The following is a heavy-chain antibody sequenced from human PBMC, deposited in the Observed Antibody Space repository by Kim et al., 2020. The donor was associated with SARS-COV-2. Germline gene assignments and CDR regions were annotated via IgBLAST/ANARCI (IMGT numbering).Heavy chain of an antibody. D-gene: IGHD3-10*01. V-gene: IGHV1-18*01. CDR3: ARAPTHLRGSIYGMDV. Sequence: ASVKVSCKASGYTFTSYGISWVRQAPGQGLEWMGWISAYNGNTNYAQKLQGRVTMTTDTSTSTAYMELRSLRSDDTAVYYCARAPTHLRGSIYGMDVWGQGTTVTVSS. J-gene: IGHJ6*02. CDR1: GYTFTSYG. CDR2: ISAYNGNT.